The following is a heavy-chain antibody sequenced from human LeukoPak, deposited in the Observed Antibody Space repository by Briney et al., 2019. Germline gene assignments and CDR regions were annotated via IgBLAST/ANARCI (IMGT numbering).Heavy chain of an antibody. J-gene: IGHJ4*02. V-gene: IGHV4-59*08. Sequence: PSETLSLTCTVSGGSISSYYWSWIRQPPGKGLEWIGYIYYSGSTNYNPSLKSRVTISVDTSKNQFSLKLSSVSAADTAVYYCARHNERYYGGGFDYWGQGTLVTVSS. CDR2: IYYSGST. D-gene: IGHD4-23*01. CDR1: GGSISSYY. CDR3: ARHNERYYGGGFDY.